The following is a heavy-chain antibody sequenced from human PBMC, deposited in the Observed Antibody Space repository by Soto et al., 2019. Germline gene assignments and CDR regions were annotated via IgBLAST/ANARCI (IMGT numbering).Heavy chain of an antibody. CDR2: RNAGSCKI. D-gene: IGHD3-16*01. V-gene: IGHV1-8*01. CDR1: GYTFIKYD. CDR3: ARMASFGTLSWFDP. Sequence: QVQLLQSGAEVKEPGASERGSCKASGYTFIKYDISWVRQATGQELEWMGWRNAGSCKIGYANKIQCRVTMTRDASTSTAHLELSSLTSEDTSVYYGARMASFGTLSWFDPWVQGPLVTVSS. J-gene: IGHJ5*02.